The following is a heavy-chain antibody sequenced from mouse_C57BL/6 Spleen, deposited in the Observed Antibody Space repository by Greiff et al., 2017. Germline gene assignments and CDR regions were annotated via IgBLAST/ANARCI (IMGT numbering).Heavy chain of an antibody. J-gene: IGHJ3*01. D-gene: IGHD1-1*01. CDR2: INPSSGYT. CDR1: GYTFTSYW. V-gene: IGHV1-7*01. Sequence: QVHVKQSGAELAKPGASVKLSCKASGYTFTSYWMHWVKQRPGKGLEWIGYINPSSGYTKYNQKFKDKATLTADKSSSTAYMQLSSLTYEDSAVYYCARSRSTTVVEGFAYWGQGTLVTVSA. CDR3: ARSRSTTVVEGFAY.